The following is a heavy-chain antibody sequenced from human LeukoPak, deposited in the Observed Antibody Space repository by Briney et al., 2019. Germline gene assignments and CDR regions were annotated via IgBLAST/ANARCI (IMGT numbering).Heavy chain of an antibody. V-gene: IGHV1-2*06. CDR1: GYTFTGYY. J-gene: IGHJ4*02. D-gene: IGHD3-10*01. CDR3: ASSAGFGSGSYMRLFDY. Sequence: ASVKVSCKASGYTFTGYYMHWVRQAPGQGLEWMGRINPNRGGTNYAQKFQGRVTMTRDTSISTAYMELSRLRSDDTAVYYCASSAGFGSGSYMRLFDYWGQGTLVTVSS. CDR2: INPNRGGT.